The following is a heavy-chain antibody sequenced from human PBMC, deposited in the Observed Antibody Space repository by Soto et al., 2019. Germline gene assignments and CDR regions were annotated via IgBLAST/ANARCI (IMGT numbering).Heavy chain of an antibody. CDR1: GFTVSSNY. D-gene: IGHD3-3*01. CDR2: IYSGGST. J-gene: IGHJ4*02. CDR3: AIYDFWGGYRAFDY. V-gene: IGHV3-53*01. Sequence: GGSLRLSCAASGFTVSSNYMSWVRQAPGKGLEWVSVIYSGGSTYYADSVKGRFTISRDNSKNTLYLQMNSLRAEDTAVYYCAIYDFWGGYRAFDYWGQGTLVTVSS.